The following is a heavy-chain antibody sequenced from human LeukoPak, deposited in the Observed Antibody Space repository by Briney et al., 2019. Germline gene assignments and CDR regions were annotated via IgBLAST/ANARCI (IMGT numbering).Heavy chain of an antibody. D-gene: IGHD6-13*01. CDR3: ARVRIAAAGTSNY. CDR2: INPNSGGT. CDR1: GYTFTGYY. Sequence: ASVKVSCKASGYTFTGYYMHWVRQAPGQGLEWMGRINPNSGGTNYAQKFQGRVTMTRDTSISTAYMELSRLRSDGTAVYYCARVRIAAAGTSNYWGQGTPVTVSS. J-gene: IGHJ4*02. V-gene: IGHV1-2*06.